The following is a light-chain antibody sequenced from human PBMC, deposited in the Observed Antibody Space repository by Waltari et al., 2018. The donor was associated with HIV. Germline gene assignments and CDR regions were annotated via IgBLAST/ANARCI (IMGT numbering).Light chain of an antibody. J-gene: IGLJ2*01. CDR2: GQN. Sequence: SSELTQDPAVSVALRQTVRITCQGDSLRRYYASWYQQKPGQAPVLVIYGQNNRPSGIPDRFSGSSSGNSASLTIAGAQVEDEADYYCQAWDSSTVVFVVCTKLTVL. CDR1: SLRRYY. CDR3: QAWDSSTVV. V-gene: IGLV3-19*01.